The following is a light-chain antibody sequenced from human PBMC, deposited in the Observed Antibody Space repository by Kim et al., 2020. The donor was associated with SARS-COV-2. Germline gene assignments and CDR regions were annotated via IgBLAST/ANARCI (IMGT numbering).Light chain of an antibody. CDR3: QQYNNWPPFT. CDR2: GAS. CDR1: QSVSSN. V-gene: IGKV3-15*01. Sequence: FPGERAPLSCRASQSVSSNLAWYQQKPGQAPRLLIYGASTRATGIPARFSGSGSGTEFTLTISSLQSEDFAVYYCQQYNNWPPFTFGPGTKVDIK. J-gene: IGKJ3*01.